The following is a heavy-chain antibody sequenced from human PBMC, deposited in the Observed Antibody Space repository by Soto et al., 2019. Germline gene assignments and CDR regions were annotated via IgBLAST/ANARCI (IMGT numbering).Heavy chain of an antibody. CDR2: TSTNNDDR. V-gene: IGHV1-18*04. CDR1: GYRSSTYG. J-gene: IGHJ4*02. D-gene: IGHD2-15*01. CDR3: ARERYVASRHSQYDS. Sequence: ASVKVSCKASGYRSSTYGINWVRQAPGQGLEWMGWTSTNNDDRNYAQKFQGRVTFTTDTSTSTAYMELRSLISDDTAVYFCARERYVASRHSQYDSWGQGTQVTVSS.